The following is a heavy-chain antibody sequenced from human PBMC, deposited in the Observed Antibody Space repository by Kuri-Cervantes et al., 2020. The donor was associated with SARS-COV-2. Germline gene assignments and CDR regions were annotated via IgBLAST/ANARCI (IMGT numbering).Heavy chain of an antibody. CDR3: ARALNDFWSGYYSSWYFDL. Sequence: ASVKVSCKASGYTFTSYYMHWVRQAPGQGLEWMGIINPSGGSTSYAQKFQGRVTMTRDTSISTAYMELSRLRSDDTAVYYCARALNDFWSGYYSSWYFDLWGRGTLVTVSS. CDR2: INPSGGST. V-gene: IGHV1-46*01. CDR1: GYTFTSYY. D-gene: IGHD3-3*01. J-gene: IGHJ2*01.